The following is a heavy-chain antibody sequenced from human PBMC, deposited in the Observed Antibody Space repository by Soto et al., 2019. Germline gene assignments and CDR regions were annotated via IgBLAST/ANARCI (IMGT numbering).Heavy chain of an antibody. V-gene: IGHV4-34*01. CDR1: GGSFSGYY. CDR2: INHSGST. D-gene: IGHD2-8*02. CDR3: ARDKITGLSDY. Sequence: SETLSLTCAVYGGSFSGYYWTWIRQPPGTGLEWIGEINHSGSTNYNPSLKSRVTISVDTSKNQFSLKLTSVTAADTAVYYCARDKITGLSDYWGQGTLVTVSS. J-gene: IGHJ4*02.